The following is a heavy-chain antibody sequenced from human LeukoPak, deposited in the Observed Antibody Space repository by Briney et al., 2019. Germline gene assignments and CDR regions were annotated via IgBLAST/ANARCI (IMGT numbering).Heavy chain of an antibody. CDR1: GFTFSTYA. D-gene: IGHD2-15*01. Sequence: GGSLRLSCAASGFTFSTYAMGWVRQAPGRGLEWVSIITYNGGTTYYADYVKGRFTISRDNAKNSLYLQMNSLRAEDTAVYYCARDLGYCSGGSCPDGLYFQHWGQGTLVTVSS. CDR2: ITYNGGTT. V-gene: IGHV3-23*01. J-gene: IGHJ1*01. CDR3: ARDLGYCSGGSCPDGLYFQH.